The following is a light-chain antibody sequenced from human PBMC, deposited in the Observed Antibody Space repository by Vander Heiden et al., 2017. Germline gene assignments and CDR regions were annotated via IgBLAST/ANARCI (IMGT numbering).Light chain of an antibody. V-gene: IGKV2-24*01. J-gene: IGKJ1*01. CDR3: MQALDPTWT. Sequence: PGQPPKLLIYMVSTRFSGVPDRFSGSGEGTDFTLKISRVEAEDVAVYYCMQALDPTWTFGPGTQVDIK. CDR2: MVS.